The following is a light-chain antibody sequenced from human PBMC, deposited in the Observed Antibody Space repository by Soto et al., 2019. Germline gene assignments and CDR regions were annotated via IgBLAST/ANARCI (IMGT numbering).Light chain of an antibody. CDR2: AAS. CDR1: QGIANY. CDR3: QKYNGAPFT. J-gene: IGKJ3*01. Sequence: QSPSSLSASVGDRVTITCRASQGIANYLAWYQQKPGKVPKLLIYAASTLEPGVPSRFSGSGFGTDFTLSISSLQPEDFATYYCQKYNGAPFTFGPGTKVDIK. V-gene: IGKV1-27*01.